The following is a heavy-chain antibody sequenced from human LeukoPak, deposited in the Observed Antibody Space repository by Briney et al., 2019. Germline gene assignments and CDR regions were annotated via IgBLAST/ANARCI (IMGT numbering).Heavy chain of an antibody. CDR2: ISWDGGST. D-gene: IGHD3-22*01. V-gene: IGHV3-43*01. CDR1: GFTFDDYT. J-gene: IGHJ4*02. Sequence: GGSLRLSCAASGFTFDDYTMHWVRQAPGKGLEWVSLISWDGGSTYYADSVKGRFTISRDNSKNSLYLQMNSLRTEDTALYYCAKARYYDSSGYYYFDYWGQGTLVTVSS. CDR3: AKARYYDSSGYYYFDY.